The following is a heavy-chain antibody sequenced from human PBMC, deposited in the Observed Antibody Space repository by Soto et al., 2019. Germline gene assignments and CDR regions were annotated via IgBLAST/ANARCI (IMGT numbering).Heavy chain of an antibody. CDR3: ARSTTKDGMDV. V-gene: IGHV4-59*12. D-gene: IGHD1-1*01. CDR1: GGSISSYY. J-gene: IGHJ6*02. Sequence: QVQLQESGPGLVKPSETLSLTCTVSGGSISSYYWSWIRQPPGKGLEWIGYIYYSGSTNYNPSLKSRVTISVDTSKNQFSLKLSSVTAADTAVYYCARSTTKDGMDVWGQGTTVTVSS. CDR2: IYYSGST.